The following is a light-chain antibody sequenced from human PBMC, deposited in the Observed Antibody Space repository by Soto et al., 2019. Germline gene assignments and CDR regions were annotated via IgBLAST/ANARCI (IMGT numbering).Light chain of an antibody. J-gene: IGLJ1*01. CDR3: SSYTSSSTPFYV. Sequence: QSVLTQPASVSGSPGQSITISCTGTSSDVGGYNYVSWYQQHPGKAPKLMIYDVSHRPSGVSDRFSGSKSGNTASLTISGLQAEDEADYYCSSYTSSSTPFYVFGTGTKGHRP. V-gene: IGLV2-14*01. CDR1: SSDVGGYNY. CDR2: DVS.